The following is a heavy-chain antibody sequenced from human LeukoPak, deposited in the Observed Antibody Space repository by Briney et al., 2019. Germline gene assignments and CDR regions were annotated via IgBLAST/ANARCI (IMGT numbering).Heavy chain of an antibody. CDR3: ARDYYTPDGRGITMIVVVMGGLLPDAFDI. CDR2: ISSSSSYI. CDR1: GFTFSSYS. Sequence: PGGSLRLSCAASGFTFSSYSMNWVRQAPGKGLEWVSSISSSSSYIYYADSVKGRFTISRDNAKNSLYLQMNSLRAEDTAVYYCARDYYTPDGRGITMIVVVMGGLLPDAFDIWGQGTMVTVSS. V-gene: IGHV3-21*01. J-gene: IGHJ3*02. D-gene: IGHD3-22*01.